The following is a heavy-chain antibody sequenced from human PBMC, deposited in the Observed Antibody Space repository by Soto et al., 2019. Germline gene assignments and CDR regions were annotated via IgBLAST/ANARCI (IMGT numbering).Heavy chain of an antibody. D-gene: IGHD1-7*01. Sequence: ASVKVSCKASGYTFTSYGISWVRQAPGQGLEWMGWISAYNGNTNYAQKLQGRVTMTTDTSTSTAYMELRSLRSDDTAVYYCARVERLTGTTKGEFEYWGEGTLVTVSS. J-gene: IGHJ4*02. CDR3: ARVERLTGTTKGEFEY. CDR2: ISAYNGNT. V-gene: IGHV1-18*01. CDR1: GYTFTSYG.